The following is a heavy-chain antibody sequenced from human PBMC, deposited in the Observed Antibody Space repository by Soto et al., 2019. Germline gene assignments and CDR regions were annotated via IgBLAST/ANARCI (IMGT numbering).Heavy chain of an antibody. CDR3: ARSSFGIHYYYGMDV. Sequence: HPGGSLRLSCAASGFTFSSYAMSWVRQAPGKGLEWVSAISGSGGSTYYADSVKGRFTISRDNSKNTLYLQMNSLRAEDTAVYYCARSSFGIHYYYGMDVWGQGTTVTVSS. V-gene: IGHV3-23*01. CDR2: ISGSGGST. J-gene: IGHJ6*02. D-gene: IGHD3-16*01. CDR1: GFTFSSYA.